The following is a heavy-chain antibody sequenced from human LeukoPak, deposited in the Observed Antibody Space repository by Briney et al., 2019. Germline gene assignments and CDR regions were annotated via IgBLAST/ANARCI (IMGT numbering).Heavy chain of an antibody. CDR1: GGSFSGYY. CDR2: INQSGST. Sequence: PSETLSLTCAVYGGSFSGYYWSWIRQPPGKGLEWIGEINQSGSTNYNPSLKSRVTISVDTSKNQFSLKLSSVTAADTAVYYCARGWLPRSQAVGYWGQGTLVTVSS. V-gene: IGHV4-34*01. CDR3: ARGWLPRSQAVGY. J-gene: IGHJ4*02. D-gene: IGHD5-24*01.